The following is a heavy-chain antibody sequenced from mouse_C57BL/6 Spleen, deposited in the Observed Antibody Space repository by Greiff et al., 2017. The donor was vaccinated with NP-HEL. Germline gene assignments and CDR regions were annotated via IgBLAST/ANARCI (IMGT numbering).Heavy chain of an antibody. D-gene: IGHD3-2*02. CDR1: GYTFTNYW. V-gene: IGHV1-63*01. CDR2: IYPGGGYT. Sequence: VKLMESGAELVRPGTSVKMSCKASGYTFTNYWIGWAKQRPGHGLEWIGDIYPGGGYTNYNEKFKGKATLTADKSSSTAYMQFSSLTSEDSAIYYCAREGAQAYAMDYWGQGTSVTVSS. CDR3: AREGAQAYAMDY. J-gene: IGHJ4*01.